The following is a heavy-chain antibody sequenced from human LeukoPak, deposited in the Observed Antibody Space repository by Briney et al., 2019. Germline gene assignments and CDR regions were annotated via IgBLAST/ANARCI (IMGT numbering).Heavy chain of an antibody. CDR2: INTNTGNP. CDR3: ARVSPPRTIVGARGNWFDP. D-gene: IGHD1-26*01. V-gene: IGHV7-4-1*02. J-gene: IGHJ5*02. Sequence: ASVKVSCKASRYTFTSYAMNWVRQAPGQGLEWMGWINTNTGNPTYAQGFTGRFVFSLDTSVSTAYLQISSLKAEDTAVYYCARVSPPRTIVGARGNWFDPWGQGTLVTVSS. CDR1: RYTFTSYA.